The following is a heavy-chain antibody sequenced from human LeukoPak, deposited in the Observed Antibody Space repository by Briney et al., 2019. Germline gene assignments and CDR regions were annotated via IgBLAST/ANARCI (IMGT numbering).Heavy chain of an antibody. CDR3: AREGFSNWFDP. Sequence: GASVKVSCKASGGTFSSYAISWVRQAPGQGLEWMGGIIPIFGTANYAQKFQGRVTITADKSTSTAYMELSGLRSEDTAVYYCAREGFSNWFDPWGQGTLVTVSS. CDR2: IIPIFGTA. CDR1: GGTFSSYA. J-gene: IGHJ5*02. V-gene: IGHV1-69*06. D-gene: IGHD2/OR15-2a*01.